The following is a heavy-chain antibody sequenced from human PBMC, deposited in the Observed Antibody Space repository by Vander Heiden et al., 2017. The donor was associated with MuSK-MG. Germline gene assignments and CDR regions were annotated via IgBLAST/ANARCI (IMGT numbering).Heavy chain of an antibody. D-gene: IGHD3-10*01. CDR3: ARVGVRGVIITSTYGMDV. J-gene: IGHJ6*02. V-gene: IGHV4-34*01. Sequence: QVQLQQWGAGLLKPSETLSLTCAVYGGSFSGSYWSWIRQPPGKGLEWIGEINHSGSTNYNPSLKSRVTISVDTSKNQFSLKLSSVTAADTAVYYCARVGVRGVIITSTYGMDVWGQGTTVTVSS. CDR1: GGSFSGSY. CDR2: INHSGST.